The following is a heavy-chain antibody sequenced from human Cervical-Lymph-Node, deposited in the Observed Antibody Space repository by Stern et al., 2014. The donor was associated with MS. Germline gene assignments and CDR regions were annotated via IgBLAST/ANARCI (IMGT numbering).Heavy chain of an antibody. V-gene: IGHV1-46*03. CDR3: ARPTYYYDSSGYTLDY. Sequence: QVQLVQSGAEVKKPGASVKVSCKASGYTFTSYYMHWVRQAPGQGLEWMGIINPSGGSTSYAQKFQGRVTMTRDTSTSTVYMELSSLRSEDSAVYYCARPTYYYDSSGYTLDYWGQGTLVTVSS. CDR1: GYTFTSYY. CDR2: INPSGGST. J-gene: IGHJ4*02. D-gene: IGHD3-22*01.